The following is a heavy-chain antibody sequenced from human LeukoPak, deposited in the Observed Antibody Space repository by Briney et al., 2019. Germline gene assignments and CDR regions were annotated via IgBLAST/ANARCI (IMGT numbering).Heavy chain of an antibody. V-gene: IGHV4-59*08. Sequence: SETLSLTCTVSGGTISSYYWSWIPQPPGKGLEWIGFISYTRSPMYSPSLKTRVTISVDPSKTQSSLRLTSVTAADTAVYSCARHSAGTTKDYWGQGTLITVS. J-gene: IGHJ4*02. CDR1: GGTISSYY. CDR3: ARHSAGTTKDY. D-gene: IGHD1-1*01. CDR2: ISYTRSP.